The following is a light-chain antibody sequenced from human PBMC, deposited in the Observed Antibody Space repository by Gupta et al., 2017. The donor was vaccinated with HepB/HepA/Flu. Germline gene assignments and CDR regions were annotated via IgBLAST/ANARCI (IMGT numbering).Light chain of an antibody. CDR3: QQPGSIPLT. Sequence: IQLTQSPSFLSASLGDRLTITYRASQGIASVLVWYQQHPAKAPKLLLTGASTLQSAVPSGFSSSSSGTEFTLTISSLLAEDFSEYYCQQPGSIPLTFGQGAKLEIK. V-gene: IGKV1-9*01. CDR2: GAS. CDR1: QGIASV. J-gene: IGKJ2*01.